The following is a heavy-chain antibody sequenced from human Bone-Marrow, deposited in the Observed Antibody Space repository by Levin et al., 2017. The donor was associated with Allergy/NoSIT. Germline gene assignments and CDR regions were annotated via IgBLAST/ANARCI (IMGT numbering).Heavy chain of an antibody. CDR3: ARERYYYGSGYKYGLDL. V-gene: IGHV3-13*01. Sequence: GGSLRLSCAASVFPFSTYDMHWVRQATGKGLEWVATITSAGDTFYPGSVKGRFTISRDNGKNSLYLQMNSLRAGDTAVYYCARERYYYGSGYKYGLDLWAKGPRSPSP. J-gene: IGHJ6*02. CDR2: ITSAGDT. CDR1: VFPFSTYD. D-gene: IGHD3-10*01.